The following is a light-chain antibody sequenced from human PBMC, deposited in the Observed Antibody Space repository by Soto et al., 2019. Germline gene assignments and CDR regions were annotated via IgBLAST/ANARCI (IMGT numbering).Light chain of an antibody. V-gene: IGKV1-5*01. J-gene: IGKJ4*01. Sequence: EITVTQSPSTLSASVGDRVTITCRSSQSISSWLAWYQQKPGKAPKLLIYDAYSLESGTPSRFSGRRSGTEFTLTIASVQPEDFATYYCQQYRSYSPLTFAGGTKVDI. CDR3: QQYRSYSPLT. CDR1: QSISSW. CDR2: DAY.